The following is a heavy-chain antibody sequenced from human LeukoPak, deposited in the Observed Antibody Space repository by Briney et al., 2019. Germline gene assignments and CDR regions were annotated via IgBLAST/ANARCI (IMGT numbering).Heavy chain of an antibody. CDR2: TYHAGHI. Sequence: SGTLSLTCGVFGGSISSENWWNWVRQPPGKGLEWIGETYHAGHINYNPSLKSRVTISMDKSKNQLYLKVTSVTAADTAVYYCARADTAMVPYYYYYMDVWGKGTTVTVSS. J-gene: IGHJ6*03. CDR1: GGSISSENW. V-gene: IGHV4-4*02. D-gene: IGHD5-18*01. CDR3: ARADTAMVPYYYYYMDV.